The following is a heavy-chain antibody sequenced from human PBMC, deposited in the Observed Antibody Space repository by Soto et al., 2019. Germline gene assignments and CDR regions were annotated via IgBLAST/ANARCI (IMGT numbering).Heavy chain of an antibody. V-gene: IGHV4-31*03. D-gene: IGHD1-7*01. CDR2: IYYSGST. J-gene: IGHJ5*02. Sequence: SETLSLTCTVSGGSISSGGYYWSWIRQHPGKGLEWIGYIYYSGSTYYNPSLKSRVTISVDTSKNQFSLKLSSVTAADTAVYYCARSRELISWFDPWGQGTLVTVSS. CDR1: GGSISSGGYY. CDR3: ARSRELISWFDP.